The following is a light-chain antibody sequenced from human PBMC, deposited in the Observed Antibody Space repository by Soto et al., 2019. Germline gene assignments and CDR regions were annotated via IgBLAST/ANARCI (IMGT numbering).Light chain of an antibody. CDR2: DAS. V-gene: IGKV1-5*01. CDR3: QQYNSYHWA. CDR1: QSISSW. Sequence: DIQMTQSPSTLSASVGDRVTITCRASQSISSWLAWYQQKPGKAPKLLIYDASSLESGVPSRFSGSGSGTEFTLPISSLQPDDFATYYCQQYNSYHWAFGQGTKVEIK. J-gene: IGKJ1*01.